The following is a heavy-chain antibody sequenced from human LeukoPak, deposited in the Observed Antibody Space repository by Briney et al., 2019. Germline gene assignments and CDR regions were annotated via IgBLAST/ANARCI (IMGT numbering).Heavy chain of an antibody. D-gene: IGHD2-2*01. V-gene: IGHV5-51*01. CDR1: GYSFTSYW. Sequence: GESLKISCKGSGYSFTSYWIGWVRQMPGKGLEWMGIIYPGDSDTRYSPSFQGQVTISADKSISTAYLQWSSLKASDTAMYYCARGVSIVVVPENFDYWGQGTLVTVSS. CDR2: IYPGDSDT. CDR3: ARGVSIVVVPENFDY. J-gene: IGHJ4*02.